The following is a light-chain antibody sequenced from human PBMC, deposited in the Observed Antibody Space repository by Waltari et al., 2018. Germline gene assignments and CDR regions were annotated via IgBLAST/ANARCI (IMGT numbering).Light chain of an antibody. V-gene: IGKV3-20*01. Sequence: CRASQTVSTIALSWYQQKPGQAPRVLIYSTYNRATGIPERFSGSGSGTDFTLTINRLAPEDFAMYYCQQYDGIVVTFGGGTKVEI. CDR1: QTVSTIA. CDR3: QQYDGIVVT. J-gene: IGKJ4*01. CDR2: STY.